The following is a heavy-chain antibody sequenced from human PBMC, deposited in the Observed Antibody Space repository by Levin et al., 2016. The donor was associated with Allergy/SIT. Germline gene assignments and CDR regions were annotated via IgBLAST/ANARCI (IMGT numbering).Heavy chain of an antibody. CDR2: IYIGGST. D-gene: IGHD4-17*01. CDR3: ARVGTVNTAGYYYYYYGLDV. CDR1: GDSISRYH. J-gene: IGHJ6*02. V-gene: IGHV4-4*07. Sequence: SETLSLTCTVSGDSISRYHWSWIRQAAGKGLEWIGRIYIGGSTDYNPSLKSRVTMSVDTSKKELSLKLRSVTAADTAVYYCARVGTVNTAGYYYYYYGLDVWGQGTTVTVSS.